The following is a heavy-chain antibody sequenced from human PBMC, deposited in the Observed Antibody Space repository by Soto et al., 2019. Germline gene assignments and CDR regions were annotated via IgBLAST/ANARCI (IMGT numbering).Heavy chain of an antibody. CDR3: ARLAGVLADS. V-gene: IGHV4-39*01. CDR1: GGSIGRSNFY. J-gene: IGHJ4*02. CDR2: IDYSGTT. D-gene: IGHD6-13*01. Sequence: SETLSLTCSVSGGSIGRSNFYWGWIRQPPGKGLEYIGSIDYSGTTNHNPSLKSRVTMSVDTSKNQFSLKLSSVTAADTAFYYCARLAGVLADSWGQGTRVTVS.